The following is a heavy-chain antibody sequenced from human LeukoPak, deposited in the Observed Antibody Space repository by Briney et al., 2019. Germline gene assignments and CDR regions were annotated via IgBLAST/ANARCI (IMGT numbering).Heavy chain of an antibody. J-gene: IGHJ4*02. CDR3: AKDMGPLGTIWLDY. D-gene: IGHD3-3*01. Sequence: GGSLRLSCAASGFTFDDYAMHWVRQAPGKSLEWVSLISGDGTCTYYADSVEGRFTITRDNSKNSLYLQVNSLTTEDTALYYCAKDMGPLGTIWLDYWGQGTLVTVSS. CDR1: GFTFDDYA. CDR2: ISGDGTCT. V-gene: IGHV3-43*02.